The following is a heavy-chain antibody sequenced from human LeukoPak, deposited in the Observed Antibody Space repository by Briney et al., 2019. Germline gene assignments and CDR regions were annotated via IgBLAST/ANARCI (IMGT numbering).Heavy chain of an antibody. V-gene: IGHV3-74*01. CDR3: ARGPRGWFASDY. Sequence: GGSLRLSCAASGFTFSSYGMHWVRQTPGKGLVWISRIHSDGSTSYADSVKGRFTISRDDAKNTLYLQMNSLRVEDTALYYCARGPRGWFASDYWGQGTVVVVSS. D-gene: IGHD6-19*01. CDR1: GFTFSSYG. J-gene: IGHJ4*02. CDR2: IHSDGST.